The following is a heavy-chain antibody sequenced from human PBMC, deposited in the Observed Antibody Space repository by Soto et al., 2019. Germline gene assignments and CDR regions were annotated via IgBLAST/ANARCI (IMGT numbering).Heavy chain of an antibody. CDR3: ARVREYQLPAYFDY. D-gene: IGHD2-2*01. J-gene: IGHJ4*02. CDR1: GVSSSSGGYY. Sequence: ASETLSHTCTVSGVSSSSGGYYLSWIRQHPGKGLEWIGYIYYSGSTYYNPSLKSRVTISVDTSKNQFSLKLSSVTTADTAVYYCARVREYQLPAYFDYWGQGTLVTVSS. V-gene: IGHV4-31*03. CDR2: IYYSGST.